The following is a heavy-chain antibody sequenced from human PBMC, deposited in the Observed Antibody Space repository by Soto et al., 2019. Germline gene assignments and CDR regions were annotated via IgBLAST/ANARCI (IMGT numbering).Heavy chain of an antibody. CDR1: GFTFSTFA. Sequence: PGGSLRLSCAASGFTFSTFALQWVRHAPGKGLEWVALISHDGTNKYFADSVKGRFTISRDNSKNTLYMQMNSLRVEDTAVYYCARDGLPDDFRSGGYWFDPWGQGTLVTVSS. J-gene: IGHJ5*02. CDR2: ISHDGTNK. CDR3: ARDGLPDDFRSGGYWFDP. V-gene: IGHV3-30-3*01. D-gene: IGHD3-3*01.